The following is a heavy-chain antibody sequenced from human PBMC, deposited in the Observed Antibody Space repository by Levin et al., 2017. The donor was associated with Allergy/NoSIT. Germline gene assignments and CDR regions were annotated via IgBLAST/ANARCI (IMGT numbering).Heavy chain of an antibody. Sequence: QTLSLTCTFSGFSLSTSGMCVSWIRQPPGKALEWLALIDWDDDKYYSTSLKTRLTISKDTSKNQVVLTMTNMDPVDTATYYCARGTQYGGRLGYFQHWGQGTLVTVSS. J-gene: IGHJ1*01. D-gene: IGHD4-23*01. V-gene: IGHV2-70*01. CDR2: IDWDDDK. CDR3: ARGTQYGGRLGYFQH. CDR1: GFSLSTSGMC.